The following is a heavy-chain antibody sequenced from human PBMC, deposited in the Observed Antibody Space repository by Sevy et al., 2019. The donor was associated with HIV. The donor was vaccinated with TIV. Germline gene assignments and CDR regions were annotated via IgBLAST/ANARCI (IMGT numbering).Heavy chain of an antibody. J-gene: IGHJ6*02. Sequence: ASVKVSCKASGGTFSTHGISWVRQAPGQGLEWMGGIIPISGTTNYAQNFQGRVTITADGSTNTAYMDLSSLTSEDTAVYYCGRFTIFGVELGSYAMDVWGQGTTVTVSS. D-gene: IGHD3-3*01. V-gene: IGHV1-69*13. CDR3: GRFTIFGVELGSYAMDV. CDR1: GGTFSTHG. CDR2: IIPISGTT.